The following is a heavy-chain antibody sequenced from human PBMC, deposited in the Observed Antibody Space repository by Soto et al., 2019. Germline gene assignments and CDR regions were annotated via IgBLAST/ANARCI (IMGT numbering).Heavy chain of an antibody. CDR3: ARDGGRHSGGIDY. D-gene: IGHD1-26*01. J-gene: IGHJ4*02. CDR2: IIPIFGTA. CDR1: GGTFSSYS. Sequence: QVQLVQSGAEVKKPGSSVKVSCKASGGTFSSYSINWVRQAPGQGLEWMGEIIPIFGTANYAQKFQGRVTITADESTSTAYMELSSLRSEDTVVHYCARDGGRHSGGIDYWGQGTLVTVAS. V-gene: IGHV1-69*01.